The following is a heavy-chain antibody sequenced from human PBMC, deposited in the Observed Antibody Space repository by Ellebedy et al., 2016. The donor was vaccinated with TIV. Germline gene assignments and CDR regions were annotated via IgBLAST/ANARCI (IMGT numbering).Heavy chain of an antibody. CDR1: GFTFGSFA. J-gene: IGHJ4*02. CDR3: AIGSSSGFNYDRVGFEY. Sequence: GESLKISCAASGFTFGSFAMHWVRQPPGKGLEWLSVINSDASSTYHVNSVKGRFTITRDNSKNTLYLQMNRLRTEDTAVYYCAIGSSSGFNYDRVGFEYWGQGTLVTVSP. CDR2: INSDASST. D-gene: IGHD3-16*01. V-gene: IGHV3-23*03.